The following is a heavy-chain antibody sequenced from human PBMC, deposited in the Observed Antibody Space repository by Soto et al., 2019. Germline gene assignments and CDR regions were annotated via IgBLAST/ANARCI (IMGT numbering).Heavy chain of an antibody. CDR3: ARVWLWDSSPCNY. CDR2: ISSSGSTI. V-gene: IGHV3-48*03. D-gene: IGHD6-6*01. Sequence: EVQLVESGGGLVQPGGSLRLSCAASGFTFSSYEMNWVRQAPGKGLEWVSYISSSGSTIYYADSVKGRFTISRDNAKNSLYLQMNSLRAEDTAVYYCARVWLWDSSPCNYWGQGTLVTVSS. CDR1: GFTFSSYE. J-gene: IGHJ4*02.